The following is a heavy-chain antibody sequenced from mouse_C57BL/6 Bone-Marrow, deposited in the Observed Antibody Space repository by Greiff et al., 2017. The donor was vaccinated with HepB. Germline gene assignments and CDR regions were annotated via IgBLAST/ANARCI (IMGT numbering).Heavy chain of an antibody. V-gene: IGHV1-81*01. J-gene: IGHJ4*01. D-gene: IGHD2-4*01. CDR3: ARGGLRRRAMDY. CDR1: GYTFTSYG. Sequence: VQLQQSGAELARPGASVKLSCKASGYTFTSYGISWVKQRTGQGLEWIGEIYPRSGNTYYNEKFKGKATLTADKSSSTAYMELRSLTSEDSAVYFCARGGLRRRAMDYWGQGTSVPVSS. CDR2: IYPRSGNT.